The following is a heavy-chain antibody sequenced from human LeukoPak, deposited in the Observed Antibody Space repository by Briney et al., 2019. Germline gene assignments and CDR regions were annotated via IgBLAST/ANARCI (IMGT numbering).Heavy chain of an antibody. D-gene: IGHD1-26*01. CDR1: GFSFSNYW. CDR2: IKQDGSEK. CDR3: ARLIVGAIDY. V-gene: IGHV3-7*01. Sequence: VGSLRLSCAASGFSFSNYWMSWVRQGPGKGLDWVANIKQDGSEKYYVDSVKGRFTISRDNAKNSLYLQMNSLRAEDTAVYYCARLIVGAIDYWGQGTLVTVSS. J-gene: IGHJ4*02.